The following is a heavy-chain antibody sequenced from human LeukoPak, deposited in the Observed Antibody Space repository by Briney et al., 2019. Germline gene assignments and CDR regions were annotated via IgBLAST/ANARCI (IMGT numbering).Heavy chain of an antibody. V-gene: IGHV3-11*01. CDR2: ITNSGDFV. Sequence: PGGSLRFSCAASGFRFSGHYMSWIRQAPGKGLEWISYITNSGDFVNYADSVKGRFTISRDNAKNSLYLQMNSLRAEDTAVYYCAREARATPDFWGQGTVVTVSS. J-gene: IGHJ4*02. CDR1: GFRFSGHY. D-gene: IGHD1-26*01. CDR3: AREARATPDF.